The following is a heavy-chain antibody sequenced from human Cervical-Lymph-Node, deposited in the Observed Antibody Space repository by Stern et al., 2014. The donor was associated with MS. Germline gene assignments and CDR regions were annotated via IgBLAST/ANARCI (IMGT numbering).Heavy chain of an antibody. D-gene: IGHD1-14*01. CDR2: INTGNGDT. CDR1: GYTFTSYT. CDR3: ARDAEDLGPIENGNPYFYYGMDV. Sequence: QVQLLQSGAEVKEPGASVMVSCKASGYTFTSYTMHWARQAPGQSLEWMAWINTGNGDTAYSQKFQGRVTITGDASANTAYMEVSSLRSEDTAVYYCARDAEDLGPIENGNPYFYYGMDVWGQGTTVTVSS. J-gene: IGHJ6*02. V-gene: IGHV1-3*04.